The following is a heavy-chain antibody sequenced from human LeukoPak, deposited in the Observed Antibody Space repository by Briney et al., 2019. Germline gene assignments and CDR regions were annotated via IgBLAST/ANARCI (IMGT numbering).Heavy chain of an antibody. CDR3: ARASMRLLWFGELSY. CDR2: IYYSGST. CDR1: GGSISSSNW. Sequence: SETLSLTCAVSGGSISSSNWWSWVRQPPGKGLEWIGYIYYSGSTNYNPSLKSRVTISVDTSKNQFSLKLSSVTAADTAVYYCARASMRLLWFGELSYWGQGTLVTVSS. V-gene: IGHV4-4*02. J-gene: IGHJ4*02. D-gene: IGHD3-10*01.